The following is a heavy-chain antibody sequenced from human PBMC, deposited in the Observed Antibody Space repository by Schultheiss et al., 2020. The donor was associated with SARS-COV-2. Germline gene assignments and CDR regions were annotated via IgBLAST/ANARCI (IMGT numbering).Heavy chain of an antibody. CDR3: ARGLRRWNEDYFDY. CDR2: IIPIFGTA. D-gene: IGHD1-1*01. J-gene: IGHJ4*02. Sequence: SVKVSCKASGGTFSSYAISWVRQAPGQGLEWMGGIIPIFGTANYAQKFQGRVTITADKSTSTAYMELSSLRSEDTAVYYCARGLRRWNEDYFDYWGQGTLVIVSS. V-gene: IGHV1-69*06. CDR1: GGTFSSYA.